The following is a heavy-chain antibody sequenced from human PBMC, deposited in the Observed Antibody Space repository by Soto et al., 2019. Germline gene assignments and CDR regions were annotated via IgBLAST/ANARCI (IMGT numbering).Heavy chain of an antibody. J-gene: IGHJ4*02. CDR3: TSGTGKSDFDY. Sequence: GGSLRLSCAASGFNFNYAWMSWVRQAPGKGLEWVGRIKSKTEGATRDFAAPVKGRFSISRDDSKNTLYLQMDSLKTEDSAVYYCTSGTGKSDFDYWGLGTLVTVSS. V-gene: IGHV3-15*01. CDR2: IKSKTEGATR. CDR1: GFNFNYAW. D-gene: IGHD3-3*01.